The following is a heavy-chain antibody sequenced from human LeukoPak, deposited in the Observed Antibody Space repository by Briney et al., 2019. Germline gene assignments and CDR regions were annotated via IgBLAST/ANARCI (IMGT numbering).Heavy chain of an antibody. CDR3: ARDRPSSDWYDGPGNWFDP. Sequence: SETLSLTCIVSGYSINSGYHWGWIRQPPGKGLERIGSIYHSGSTYYNPSLKSRVTISVDTSKNQFSLKLSSVTATDTAVYYCARDRPSSDWYDGPGNWFDPWGQGTLVTVSS. CDR2: IYHSGST. J-gene: IGHJ5*02. D-gene: IGHD6-19*01. V-gene: IGHV4-38-2*02. CDR1: GYSINSGYH.